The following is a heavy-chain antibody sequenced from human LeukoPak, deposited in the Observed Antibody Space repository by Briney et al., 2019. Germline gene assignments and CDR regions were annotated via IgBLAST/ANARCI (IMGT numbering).Heavy chain of an antibody. Sequence: ASVKVSCKASGYTFTSYYMHWVRQAPGQGLEWMGIINPSGGSTSYAQKFQGRVTMTRDMSTSTVYMELSSLRSKDTAVYYCARRYCSSTSCSNPFDYWGQGTLVTVSS. J-gene: IGHJ4*02. CDR3: ARRYCSSTSCSNPFDY. CDR1: GYTFTSYY. D-gene: IGHD2-2*01. V-gene: IGHV1-46*01. CDR2: INPSGGST.